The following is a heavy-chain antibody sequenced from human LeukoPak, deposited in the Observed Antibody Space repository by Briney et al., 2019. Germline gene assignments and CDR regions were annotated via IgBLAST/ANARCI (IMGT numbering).Heavy chain of an antibody. J-gene: IGHJ5*02. CDR2: INPNSGDT. V-gene: IGHV1-2*02. Sequence: GASVKVSCKASGYTFTAYYMHWVRQAPGQWLEWMGWINPNSGDTNYAQKFQGRVTLTRDTSISTAHMELSRLRSDDTAVYYCARDEYVLTSFDPWGQGTLVTVSS. D-gene: IGHD3-16*01. CDR3: ARDEYVLTSFDP. CDR1: GYTFTAYY.